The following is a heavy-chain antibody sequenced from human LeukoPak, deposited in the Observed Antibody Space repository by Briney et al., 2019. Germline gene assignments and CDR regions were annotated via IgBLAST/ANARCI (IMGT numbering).Heavy chain of an antibody. CDR3: ARASGSYWWFDS. J-gene: IGHJ5*01. CDR1: GYTFTGYY. V-gene: IGHV1-2*02. Sequence: ASVKVSCKASGYTFTGYYLHWVRQAPGQGLEWMGCVNPNSGDTNYAQKFQGSVTMTRDTPISTVYMELSRLRSDDTAVYYCARASGSYWWFDSWGQGTLVTVSS. CDR2: VNPNSGDT. D-gene: IGHD1-26*01.